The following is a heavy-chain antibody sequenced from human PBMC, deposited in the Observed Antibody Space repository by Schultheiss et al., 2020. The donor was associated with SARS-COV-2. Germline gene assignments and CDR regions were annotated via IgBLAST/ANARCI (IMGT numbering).Heavy chain of an antibody. Sequence: GGSLRLSCAASEFTFSNYGMHWVRQAPGMGLEWVSAIGADSGGRDYADSVRGRFTIYRDNSESTVYLQMNSLRADDTAVYFCARRSGGSKDSWGQGTLVTVSS. CDR1: EFTFSNYG. J-gene: IGHJ4*02. CDR3: ARRSGGSKDS. V-gene: IGHV3-33*08. CDR2: IGADSGGR. D-gene: IGHD3-16*01.